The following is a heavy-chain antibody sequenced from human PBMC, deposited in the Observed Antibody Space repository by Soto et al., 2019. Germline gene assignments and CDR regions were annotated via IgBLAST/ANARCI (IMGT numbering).Heavy chain of an antibody. D-gene: IGHD3-10*01. J-gene: IGHJ6*03. CDR3: ARAGDGYEEVYYMDV. CDR1: GGTFSSYT. CDR2: IIPILGIA. V-gene: IGHV1-69*02. Sequence: ASVKVSCKASGGTFSSYTMSWVRQAPGQGLEWMGRIIPILGIANYAQKFQGRVTITADKSTSTAYMELSSLRSEDTAVYYCARAGDGYEEVYYMDVWGKGTTVTVSS.